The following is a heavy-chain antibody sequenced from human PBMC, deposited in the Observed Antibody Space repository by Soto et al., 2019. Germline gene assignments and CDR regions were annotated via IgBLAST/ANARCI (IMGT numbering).Heavy chain of an antibody. J-gene: IGHJ4*02. CDR2: ISYDGSNK. CDR1: GFTFSSYA. D-gene: IGHD2-2*01. Sequence: EGSLRLSCAASGFTFSSYAMHWVRQAPGKGLEWVAVISYDGSNKYHADSVKGRFTISRDNSKNTLYLQMNSLRAEDTAVYYCARDYCSSTSCFSYWGQGTLVTVCS. V-gene: IGHV3-30-3*01. CDR3: ARDYCSSTSCFSY.